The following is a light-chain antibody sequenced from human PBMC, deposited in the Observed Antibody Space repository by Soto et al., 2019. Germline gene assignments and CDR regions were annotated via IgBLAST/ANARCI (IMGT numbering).Light chain of an antibody. J-gene: IGKJ2*01. V-gene: IGKV3-15*01. Sequence: EVVMTQSPVNLSVSPGERATLSCRASQSVSTHLAWYQQKPGQAPKLLIYAASTRVTGISARFSGSGSGTEFSLTNSSLQSEYFGIYYCLQYNDWPVYTFGQGTNVEVK. CDR2: AAS. CDR3: LQYNDWPVYT. CDR1: QSVSTH.